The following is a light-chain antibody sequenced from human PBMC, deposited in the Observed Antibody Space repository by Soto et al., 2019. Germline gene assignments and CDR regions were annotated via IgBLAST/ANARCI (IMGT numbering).Light chain of an antibody. CDR3: LLFYRGPGV. J-gene: IGLJ2*01. CDR2: HTS. Sequence: QAVVTQEPSLTVSPGETVTLTCGSSTGAVTSGHYSYWFQQKPGQAPRTLIYHTSNKHAWTPARFSGSLFGGKAALTLSGAQPEDEAEYSCLLFYRGPGVFGGGTKLTVL. CDR1: TGAVTSGHY. V-gene: IGLV7-46*01.